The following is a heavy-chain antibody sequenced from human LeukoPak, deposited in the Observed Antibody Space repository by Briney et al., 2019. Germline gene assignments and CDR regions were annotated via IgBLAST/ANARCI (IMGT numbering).Heavy chain of an antibody. Sequence: GASVKVSCKASGYTFTSHGISWVRQAPGQGLEWMGGIIPIFGTANYAQKFQGRVTITADESTSTAYMELSSLRSEDTAVYYCAREGIRDRDDNWFDPWGQGTLVTVSS. CDR1: GYTFTSHG. J-gene: IGHJ5*02. V-gene: IGHV1-69*13. CDR2: IIPIFGTA. D-gene: IGHD5-24*01. CDR3: AREGIRDRDDNWFDP.